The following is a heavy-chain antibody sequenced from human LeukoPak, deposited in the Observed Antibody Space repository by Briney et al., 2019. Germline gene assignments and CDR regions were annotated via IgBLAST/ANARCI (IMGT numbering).Heavy chain of an antibody. D-gene: IGHD6-19*01. V-gene: IGHV4-61*02. Sequence: PSQTLSLTCTVSGGSISSGSYYWSWIRQPAGKGLEWIGRIYTSGSTNYNPSLRSRVTISVDTSKNQFSLKLSSVTAADTAVYYCARAVAGCFDYWGQGTLVTVSS. CDR3: ARAVAGCFDY. CDR2: IYTSGST. CDR1: GGSISSGSYY. J-gene: IGHJ4*02.